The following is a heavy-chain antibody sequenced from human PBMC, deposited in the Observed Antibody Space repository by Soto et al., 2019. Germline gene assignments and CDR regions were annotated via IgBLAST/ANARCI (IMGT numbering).Heavy chain of an antibody. V-gene: IGHV3-64D*06. D-gene: IGHD2-15*01. Sequence: GGSLRLSCSASGFIFSESTIYWVRQVPGKGLEAISAVSTSGRSTYYADSVKNRFTISRDNSKNTLFLQMGSLRPEDTAIYYCVKQAHGLDGVAFDYWGQGTQVTVSS. CDR3: VKQAHGLDGVAFDY. CDR2: VSTSGRST. J-gene: IGHJ4*02. CDR1: GFIFSEST.